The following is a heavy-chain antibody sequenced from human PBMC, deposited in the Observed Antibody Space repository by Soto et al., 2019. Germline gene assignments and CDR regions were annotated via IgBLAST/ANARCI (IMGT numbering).Heavy chain of an antibody. J-gene: IGHJ4*02. CDR3: ARVNEGDIVEGPAARPSVYAY. D-gene: IGHD2-2*01. CDR2: INHSGST. V-gene: IGHV4-34*01. CDR1: GGSFSGYY. Sequence: PSETLSLTCAVYGGSFSGYYWSWIRQPPGKGLEWIGEINHSGSTNYNPSLKSRVTISVDTSKNQFSLKLSSVTAADTAVYYCARVNEGDIVEGPAARPSVYAYWGQGTLVTGSS.